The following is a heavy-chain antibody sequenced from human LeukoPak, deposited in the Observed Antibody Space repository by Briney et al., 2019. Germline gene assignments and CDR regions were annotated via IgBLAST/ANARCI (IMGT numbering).Heavy chain of an antibody. J-gene: IGHJ4*02. CDR1: GFTFDDYA. CDR2: ISWNSGSI. D-gene: IGHD6-13*01. Sequence: PGRSLRLSCAASGFTFDDYAMHWVRQAPGKGLEWVSGISWNSGSIGYADSVKGRFTISRDNAKNSLYLQMNSLRAENTALYYCAKESGLAAAYDYWGQGTLVTVSS. CDR3: AKESGLAAAYDY. V-gene: IGHV3-9*01.